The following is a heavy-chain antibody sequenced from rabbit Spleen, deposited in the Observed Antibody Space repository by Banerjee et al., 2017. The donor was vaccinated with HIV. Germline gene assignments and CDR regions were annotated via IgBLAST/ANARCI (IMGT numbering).Heavy chain of an antibody. V-gene: IGHV1S45*01. D-gene: IGHD8-1*01. Sequence: QEQLVESGGGLVQPEGSLTLTCTASGFPFSEKAVMCWVRQAPGKGLTWIACINGGSSGSTYYASWAKGRFTISKTSSTTVTLQMTSLTVADTATYFCARDAGRGDYIDGVFNLWGPGTLVTVS. J-gene: IGHJ4*01. CDR3: ARDAGRGDYIDGVFNL. CDR2: INGGSSGST. CDR1: GFPFSEKAV.